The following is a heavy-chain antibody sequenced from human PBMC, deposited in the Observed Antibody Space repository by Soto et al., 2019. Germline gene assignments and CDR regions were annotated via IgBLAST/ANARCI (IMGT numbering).Heavy chain of an antibody. J-gene: IGHJ6*02. D-gene: IGHD2-2*01. Sequence: QVQLVQSGAEVKKPGSSVKVSCKASGGTFSSYAISWVRQAPGQGLEWMGGIIPISDTTNYAQQFQGRVTITADESTSTAYMELSSLRSDDTAVYYCARSQGSSTSLEIYYYYYYGMDVWGQGTTVTVSS. V-gene: IGHV1-69*01. CDR1: GGTFSSYA. CDR2: IIPISDTT. CDR3: ARSQGSSTSLEIYYYYYYGMDV.